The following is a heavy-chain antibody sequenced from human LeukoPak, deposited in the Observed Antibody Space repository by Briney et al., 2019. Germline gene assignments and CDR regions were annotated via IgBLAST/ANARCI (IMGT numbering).Heavy chain of an antibody. J-gene: IGHJ6*02. V-gene: IGHV1-18*01. Sequence: GASVKVSCKASGYTFTSYGISWVRQAPGQGLEWMGWISAYNGNTNYAQKLQGRVTMTTDTSTSTAYMELRSLRSDDTAVYYCARDLGLRVHRFDEGYYYYYGMDVWGQGTPVTVSS. D-gene: IGHD3-16*01. CDR1: GYTFTSYG. CDR3: ARDLGLRVHRFDEGYYYYYGMDV. CDR2: ISAYNGNT.